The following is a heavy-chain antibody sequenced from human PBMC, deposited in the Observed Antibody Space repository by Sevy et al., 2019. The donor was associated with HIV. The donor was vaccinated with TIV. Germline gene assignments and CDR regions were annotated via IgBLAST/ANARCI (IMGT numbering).Heavy chain of an antibody. V-gene: IGHV3-30-3*01. D-gene: IGHD4-4*01. Sequence: GGCLRLSCAASGFTFSSYAMHWVRQAPGKGLEWVAVISYDGSNKYYADSVKGRFTISRDNSKNTLYLQMNSLRAEDTAVYYCARERMSYYSINWFDPWGHGTLVTISS. CDR2: ISYDGSNK. CDR1: GFTFSSYA. CDR3: ARERMSYYSINWFDP. J-gene: IGHJ5*02.